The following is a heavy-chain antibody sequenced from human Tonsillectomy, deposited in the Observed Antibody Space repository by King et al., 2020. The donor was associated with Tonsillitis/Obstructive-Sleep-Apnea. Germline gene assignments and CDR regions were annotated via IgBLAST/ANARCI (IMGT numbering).Heavy chain of an antibody. Sequence: QLVQSGGGVVQPGRSLRLSCAASGFTFNSYGMHWVRQAPGKGLEWVAVISXDGTXKYYAXSVKXRFTISRDXSKNTLYLQMNGLRAEEXAVYXCAKDXXXAYYYDSSGPDYWGQGTLVTVSS. CDR1: GFTFNSYG. CDR2: ISXDGTXK. D-gene: IGHD3-22*01. J-gene: IGHJ4*02. CDR3: AKDXXXAYYYDSSGPDY. V-gene: IGHV3-30*18.